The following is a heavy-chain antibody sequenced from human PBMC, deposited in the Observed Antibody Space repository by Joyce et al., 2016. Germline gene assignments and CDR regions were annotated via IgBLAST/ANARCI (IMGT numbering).Heavy chain of an antibody. V-gene: IGHV3-74*01. J-gene: IGHJ3*02. D-gene: IGHD3-22*01. CDR1: GFTFSTYW. CDR2: INIDGSST. CDR3: SKSGYYGDGFDI. Sequence: EVQLVESGGGLVQPGGSLRLSCAATGFTFSTYWMHWVRQAPGKGMVGVSRINIDGSSTSYADSVKGRFTISRDNAKNALYLQMNSLRAEDTAVYYRSKSGYYGDGFDIWGQGTMVTVSS.